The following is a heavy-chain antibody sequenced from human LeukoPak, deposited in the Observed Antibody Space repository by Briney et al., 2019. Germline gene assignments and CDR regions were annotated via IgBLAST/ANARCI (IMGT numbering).Heavy chain of an antibody. Sequence: SETLSLTCTVSGDSISNHYWNWIRQPPGKGLEWTGYVFSSGSTDYNPSRKSRVTISLATSRNLFSLSLTSVTAADTAVYYCGRHFGGSSGSFYTDYWGQGTLVTVSS. CDR2: VFSSGST. J-gene: IGHJ4*02. V-gene: IGHV4-59*08. CDR1: GDSISNHY. D-gene: IGHD3-10*01. CDR3: GRHFGGSSGSFYTDY.